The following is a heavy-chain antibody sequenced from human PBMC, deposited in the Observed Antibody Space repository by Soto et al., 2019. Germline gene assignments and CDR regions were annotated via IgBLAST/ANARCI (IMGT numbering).Heavy chain of an antibody. CDR2: ISGSGGST. J-gene: IGHJ5*02. D-gene: IGHD2-8*01. CDR1: GFTFSSYA. Sequence: GGSLRLSYAASGFTFSSYAMSWVRQAPGKGLEWVSAISGSGGSTYYADSVKGRFTISRDNSKNTLYLQMNSLRAEDTAVYYCAKDQHIIVLMVYAMVPNWFDPWGQGTLVTVSS. V-gene: IGHV3-23*01. CDR3: AKDQHIIVLMVYAMVPNWFDP.